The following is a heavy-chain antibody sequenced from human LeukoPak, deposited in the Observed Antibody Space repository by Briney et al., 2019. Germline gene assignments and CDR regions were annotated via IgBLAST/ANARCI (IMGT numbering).Heavy chain of an antibody. CDR3: ARGAYCSSTSCPFDY. CDR2: ISISIRYT. J-gene: IGHJ4*02. V-gene: IGHV3-21*01. Sequence: RGSLRLSCAASGFTSTSYSVNWVRPAPGEGLEWVSSISISIRYTYYADSVKGRFTISRDNAQNPLYLQMNSLRAEDTAVYYCARGAYCSSTSCPFDYWGQGTLVTVSS. CDR1: GFTSTSYS. D-gene: IGHD2-2*01.